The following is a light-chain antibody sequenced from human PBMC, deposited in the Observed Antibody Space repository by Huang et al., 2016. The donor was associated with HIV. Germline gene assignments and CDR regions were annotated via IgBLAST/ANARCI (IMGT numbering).Light chain of an antibody. CDR1: QSINKN. Sequence: DIQMTQSPSSLSASVGDRVIISFRASQSINKNLNWYQQMPGKAPNLLLSGASTLQRGVSSRFSGVVSGTDFTLTIGSLQPEDAATYYCQQSYKAPRTFGQGTLLEI. CDR2: GAS. V-gene: IGKV1-39*01. J-gene: IGKJ2*01. CDR3: QQSYKAPRT.